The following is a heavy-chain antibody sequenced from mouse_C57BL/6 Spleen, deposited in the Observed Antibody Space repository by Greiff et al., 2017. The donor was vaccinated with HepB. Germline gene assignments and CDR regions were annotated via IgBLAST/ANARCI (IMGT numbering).Heavy chain of an antibody. CDR1: GYAFSSSW. CDR3: AREGTTVVATIWYFDV. Sequence: VQLQESGPELVKPGASVKISCKASGYAFSSSWMNWVKQRPGKGLEWIGRIYPGDGDTNYNGKFKGKATLTADKSSSTAYMQLSSLTSEDSAVYFCAREGTTVVATIWYFDVWGTGTTVTVSS. CDR2: IYPGDGDT. D-gene: IGHD1-1*01. J-gene: IGHJ1*03. V-gene: IGHV1-82*01.